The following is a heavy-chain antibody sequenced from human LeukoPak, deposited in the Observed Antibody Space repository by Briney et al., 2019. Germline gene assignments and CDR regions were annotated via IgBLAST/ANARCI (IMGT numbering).Heavy chain of an antibody. V-gene: IGHV1-69*05. J-gene: IGHJ6*03. CDR2: IIPIFGTA. CDR1: GGTFSSYA. D-gene: IGHD2-8*01. CDR3: ARDRVLMAYYYMDV. Sequence: ASVKVSCKXSGGTFSSYAISWVRQAPGQGLEWMGRIIPIFGTANYSQKLQGRVTITTDESTSTAYMELSSLRSEDTALYYCARDRVLMAYYYMDVWGKGTTVTVSS.